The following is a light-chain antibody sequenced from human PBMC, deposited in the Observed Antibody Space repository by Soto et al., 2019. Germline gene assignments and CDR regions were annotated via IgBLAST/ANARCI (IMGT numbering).Light chain of an antibody. Sequence: ETVLTQSPGTLSLSPGEGATLSCRASQIVSSNYLAWYQQKPGQAPRLLIYGVSSRATGIPDRFSGSGSGTDFTLTISRLEPVDFAVYYCQQYGSSPRTFGQGTKVDIK. V-gene: IGKV3-20*01. CDR2: GVS. CDR3: QQYGSSPRT. CDR1: QIVSSNY. J-gene: IGKJ1*01.